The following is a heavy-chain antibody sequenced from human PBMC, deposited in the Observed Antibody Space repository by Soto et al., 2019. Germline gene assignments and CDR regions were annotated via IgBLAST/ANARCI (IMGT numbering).Heavy chain of an antibody. CDR1: GFPFANFL. D-gene: IGHD3-10*01. J-gene: IGHJ1*01. CDR2: IRSQPYGGTT. CDR3: IGSFQF. Sequence: EVYLVESGGGLVEPGRSLRLSCTGSGFPFANFLMSWFRQAPGKGLEWVGFIRSQPYGGTTQYAASVRGRCTISRDDSKGIAYLQMNSLKSEDSGVYCCIGSFQFWCQGTLVTVSS. V-gene: IGHV3-49*03.